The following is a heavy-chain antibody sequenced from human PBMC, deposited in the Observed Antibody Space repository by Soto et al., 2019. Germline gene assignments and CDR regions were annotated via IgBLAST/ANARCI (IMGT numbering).Heavy chain of an antibody. D-gene: IGHD6-13*01. CDR1: GFTFSSYG. CDR3: AKDSSSWYRDYYYGMDV. Sequence: QVQLVESGGGVVQPGRSLRLSCAASGFTFSSYGMHWVRQAPGKGLEWVAVISYDGSNKYYADSVKGRFTISRDNSKNXXYLQMNSLRAEDTAVYYCAKDSSSWYRDYYYGMDVWGQGTTVTVSS. J-gene: IGHJ6*02. V-gene: IGHV3-30*18. CDR2: ISYDGSNK.